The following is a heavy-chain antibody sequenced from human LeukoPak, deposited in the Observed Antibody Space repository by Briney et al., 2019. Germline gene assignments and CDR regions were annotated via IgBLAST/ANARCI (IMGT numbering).Heavy chain of an antibody. CDR3: AREVGYSYGFPDY. J-gene: IGHJ4*02. V-gene: IGHV4-31*03. D-gene: IGHD5-18*01. CDR2: IYYSGST. Sequence: SQTLSLTCTVSGGSISSGGYYWSWLRQHPGKGLEWIGYIYYSGSTYYNPSLKSRVTISVDTSKNQFSLKLSSVTAADTAVYYCAREVGYSYGFPDYWGQGTLVTVSS. CDR1: GGSISSGGYY.